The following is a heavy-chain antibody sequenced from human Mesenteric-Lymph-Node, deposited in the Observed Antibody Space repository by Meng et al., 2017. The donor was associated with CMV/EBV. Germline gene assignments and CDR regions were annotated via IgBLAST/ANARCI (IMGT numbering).Heavy chain of an antibody. J-gene: IGHJ4*02. CDR2: IYYIGNT. V-gene: IGHV4-59*01. CDR3: ARDLGGGNDY. Sequence: SETLSLTCTVSGGSISTYYWSWIRQPPGKGLEWIGYIYYIGNTNYNPSLKSRVTISLNTSKNQFSLNLSSVTAADTAVYYCARDLGGGNDYWGQGTLVTVSS. D-gene: IGHD3-16*01. CDR1: GGSISTYY.